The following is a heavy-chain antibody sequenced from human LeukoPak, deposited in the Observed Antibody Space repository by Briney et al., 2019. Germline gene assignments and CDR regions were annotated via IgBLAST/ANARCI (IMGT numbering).Heavy chain of an antibody. CDR1: GGSLSNFY. D-gene: IGHD1-26*01. J-gene: IGHJ4*01. V-gene: IGHV4-4*07. CDR2: IYTTGIT. CDR3: ARDLGRYDY. Sequence: SDTLSLTCTVSGGSLSNFYWSWLRQAAGKRLGWIGLIYTTGITDYNPSLKSRVTMSIYTSKNQFSLRLSYVPAADTAVYYCARDLGRYDYWGHGTLVAVSS.